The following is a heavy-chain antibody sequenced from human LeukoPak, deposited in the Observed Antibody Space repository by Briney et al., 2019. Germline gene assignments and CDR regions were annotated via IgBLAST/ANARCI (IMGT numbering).Heavy chain of an antibody. D-gene: IGHD3-10*01. J-gene: IGHJ6*02. CDR2: ISGSGSST. CDR1: GFTFSSYA. V-gene: IGHV3-23*01. Sequence: GGSPRLSCAASGFTFSSYAMSWVRQAPGKGLEWVSTISGSGSSTYYADSVKGRFTISRDNSKNTLYLQMNSLRAEDTAVYYCAKLSANYYGSGSYYPDGMDVWGQGTTVTVSS. CDR3: AKLSANYYGSGSYYPDGMDV.